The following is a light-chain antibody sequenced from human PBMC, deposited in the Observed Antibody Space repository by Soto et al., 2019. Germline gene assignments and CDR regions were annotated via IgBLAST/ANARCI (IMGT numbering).Light chain of an antibody. CDR3: QQYNTYST. CDR2: KAS. V-gene: IGKV1-5*03. Sequence: TSTLSASVGDRVTISGRASQSISSWLAWYQQKPGKAPNLLIYKASSLESGVPSRFSGSGSGTEFTLTISSLQPDDFATYYCQQYNTYSTFGQGTKVDIK. CDR1: QSISSW. J-gene: IGKJ1*01.